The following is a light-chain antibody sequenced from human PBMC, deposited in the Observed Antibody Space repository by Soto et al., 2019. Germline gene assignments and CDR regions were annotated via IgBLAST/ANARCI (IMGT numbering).Light chain of an antibody. V-gene: IGKV1-5*01. CDR1: QNISVW. CDR3: QQYDSSSPT. Sequence: DIQMTQSPSTLSASVGDGVTITCRASQNISVWLAWYQQRPGKAHKFLIYDASSLETGVPSRFSGSGSGTEFTLTIRSLQPDDFATYYCQQYDSSSPTFGQVTKLEIK. J-gene: IGKJ2*01. CDR2: DAS.